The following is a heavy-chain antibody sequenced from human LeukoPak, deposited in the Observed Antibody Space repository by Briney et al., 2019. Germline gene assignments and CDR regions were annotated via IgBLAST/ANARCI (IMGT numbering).Heavy chain of an antibody. D-gene: IGHD6-13*01. Sequence: ASVKVSCKTSGYSENFYGITWVRQVAGQGLEWMGWISAQHGQTEYAPNSQDRVTMTTDTYTNTAYMELRSLRSDDTAVYYCARGPIAAAGSYYYYYYMDVWGKGTTVTVSS. CDR1: GYSENFYG. V-gene: IGHV1-18*01. CDR3: ARGPIAAAGSYYYYYYMDV. CDR2: ISAQHGQT. J-gene: IGHJ6*03.